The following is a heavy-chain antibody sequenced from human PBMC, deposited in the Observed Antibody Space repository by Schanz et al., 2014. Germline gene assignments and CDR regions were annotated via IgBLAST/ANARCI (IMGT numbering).Heavy chain of an antibody. CDR1: GYTFNNHG. CDR2: IIPILGIT. D-gene: IGHD2-2*01. CDR3: ARGIPYCSSTSCSGLDAYDV. V-gene: IGHV1-69*04. J-gene: IGHJ3*01. Sequence: QVQLVQSGGEVKKPGASATVSCKASGYTFNNHGISWVRQAPGQGLEWMGRIIPILGITNVAQTFQDRVTITADKATSTAYMELRNVRYDDTAMYYCARGIPYCSSTSCSGLDAYDVWGQGTLVTVSS.